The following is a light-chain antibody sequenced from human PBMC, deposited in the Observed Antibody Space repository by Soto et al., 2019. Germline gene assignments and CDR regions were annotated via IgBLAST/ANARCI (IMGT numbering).Light chain of an antibody. CDR3: TSYTSSSFYV. CDR2: EVS. Sequence: QSALTQPASVSGSPGQSITISCTGTSSDVGGYKYVSWYQQHPGKAPKLMIYEVSNRPSGASNRFSGSKSGNTAPLTISGLQAEDEADYYCTSYTSSSFYVFGTGTKVTVL. CDR1: SSDVGGYKY. V-gene: IGLV2-14*01. J-gene: IGLJ1*01.